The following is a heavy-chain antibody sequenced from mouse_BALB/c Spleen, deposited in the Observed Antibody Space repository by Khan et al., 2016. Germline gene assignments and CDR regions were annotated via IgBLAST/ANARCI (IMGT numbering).Heavy chain of an antibody. V-gene: IGHV3-2*02. CDR2: ISYSGST. D-gene: IGHD2-14*01. J-gene: IGHJ2*01. Sequence: EVQLQESGPGLVKPSQSLSLTCSVTGYSITSDYAWNWIRQFPGNKLEWMGFISYSGSTSYNPSLKSRISITRDTSKNQFFLHLISVTTEDTGTYYCARSSTWYGFAYWGQGTTLTVSS. CDR3: ARSSTWYGFAY. CDR1: GYSITSDYA.